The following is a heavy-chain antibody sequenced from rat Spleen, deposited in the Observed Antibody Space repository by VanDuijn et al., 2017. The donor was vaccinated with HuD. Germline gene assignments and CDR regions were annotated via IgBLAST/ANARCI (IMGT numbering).Heavy chain of an antibody. CDR2: ISYDGSST. Sequence: EVQLVESGGGLVQPGRSLKLSCAASGFIFSDHYVAWVRQAPTKGLEWVATISYDGSSTYYRDSVKGRFTISRDNAKSTLYLQMDSLMSEDTATYCCARHNSGYGVMDVWGQGASVTVSS. CDR1: GFIFSDHY. D-gene: IGHD4-3*01. CDR3: ARHNSGYGVMDV. V-gene: IGHV5-7*01. J-gene: IGHJ4*01.